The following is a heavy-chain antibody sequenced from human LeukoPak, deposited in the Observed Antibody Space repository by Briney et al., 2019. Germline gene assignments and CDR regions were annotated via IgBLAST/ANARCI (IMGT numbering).Heavy chain of an antibody. J-gene: IGHJ2*01. CDR1: GYTFTRYG. Sequence: GASVKVSCKASGYTFTRYGISWVRQAPGQGLEWLGGIIPMFDTAKYAEKFQGRVTIIADKFTATVSMELSSLRSEDTAVYYCARDKGEQQRKINWYFGLWGRGTLVTVSS. CDR3: ARDKGEQQRKINWYFGL. CDR2: IIPMFDTA. D-gene: IGHD6-13*01. V-gene: IGHV1-69*06.